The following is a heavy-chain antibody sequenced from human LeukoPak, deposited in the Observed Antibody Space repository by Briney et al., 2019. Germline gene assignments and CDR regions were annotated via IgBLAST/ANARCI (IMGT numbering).Heavy chain of an antibody. D-gene: IGHD3-22*01. CDR2: ISAANGKT. CDR1: GYTFTTYG. V-gene: IGHV1-18*01. CDR3: ARTYFYDSSFNALDI. Sequence: ASVKVSCKTSGYTFTTYGIAWVRQAPGQGLEWMGWISAANGKTHFAQNLQGRVTMTTDTSTTTAFIELRSLRSDDTAVYYCARTYFYDSSFNALDIWGQGTMVTVSS. J-gene: IGHJ3*02.